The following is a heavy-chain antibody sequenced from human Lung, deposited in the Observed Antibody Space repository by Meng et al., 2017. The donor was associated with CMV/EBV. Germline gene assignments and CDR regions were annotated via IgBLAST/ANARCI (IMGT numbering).Heavy chain of an antibody. V-gene: IGHV3-30*02. CDR1: GFTFSSYG. D-gene: IGHD3-22*01. Sequence: GESXKISCAASGFTFSSYGMHWVRQAPGKGLEWVAFIRYDGSNKYYADSVKGRFTISRDNSKNTLYLQMNSLRAEDTAVYYCAKDQRAMRVVVIGVDYYYYGMDVXGQGXTVTVSS. CDR3: AKDQRAMRVVVIGVDYYYYGMDV. J-gene: IGHJ6*02. CDR2: IRYDGSNK.